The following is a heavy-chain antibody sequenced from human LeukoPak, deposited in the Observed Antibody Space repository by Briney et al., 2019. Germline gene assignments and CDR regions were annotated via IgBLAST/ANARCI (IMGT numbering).Heavy chain of an antibody. CDR2: IRYDGSNK. V-gene: IGHV3-30*02. Sequence: GGSLRLSCAASGFTFRKHGMNWVRQAPGKGLEWVAFIRYDGSNKYYADSVKGRFTISRDNSKNTLYLQMNSLRPEDTAVYYCAKEGDYYGSGSYRDGFDIWGQGTRATVSS. J-gene: IGHJ3*02. CDR3: AKEGDYYGSGSYRDGFDI. CDR1: GFTFRKHG. D-gene: IGHD3-10*01.